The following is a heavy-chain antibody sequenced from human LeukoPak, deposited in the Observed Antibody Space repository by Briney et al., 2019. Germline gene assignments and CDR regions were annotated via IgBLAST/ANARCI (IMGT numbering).Heavy chain of an antibody. CDR1: GGSINSSTYH. J-gene: IGHJ6*03. CDR2: IDYSGST. V-gene: IGHV4-39*01. D-gene: IGHD5-18*01. Sequence: PSETLSLTCSVYGGSINSSTYHWVWIRQPPGKGLEWIGNIDYSGSTYYNPSLKSRVTISVYTSKNQFSLRLASVTAADSSVYYCARLLSPYNFGVTNYYYYYMDVWGKGTTVTVSS. CDR3: ARLLSPYNFGVTNYYYYYMDV.